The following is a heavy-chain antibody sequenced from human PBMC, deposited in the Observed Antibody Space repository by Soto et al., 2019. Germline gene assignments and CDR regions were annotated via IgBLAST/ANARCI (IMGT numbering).Heavy chain of an antibody. Sequence: DVQLLESGGGLVQPGGSLTLSCAASRFTFSDFAMSWVRQAPGKGLEWVSSIGGGGSDTYYADSVKGRFTISRDNSKNTLYLQMDRLRGEGTAVYYCAKDAVPYNGKWDWFDSWGQGSLVIVSS. CDR1: RFTFSDFA. CDR2: IGGGGSDT. D-gene: IGHD1-20*01. J-gene: IGHJ5*01. CDR3: AKDAVPYNGKWDWFDS. V-gene: IGHV3-23*01.